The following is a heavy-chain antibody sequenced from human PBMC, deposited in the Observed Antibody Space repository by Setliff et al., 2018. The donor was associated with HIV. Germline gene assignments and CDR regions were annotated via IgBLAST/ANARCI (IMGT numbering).Heavy chain of an antibody. V-gene: IGHV4-38-2*01. D-gene: IGHD3-10*01. CDR3: ARVVLLWFGELLNRSFDP. CDR2: IYHSGST. CDR1: NYSISSAYY. J-gene: IGHJ5*02. Sequence: PSETLSLTCAVSNYSISSAYYWGWIRHPPGKGLEWIGSIYHSGSTYYNPSLKSRVTISVDTSKNQLSLKLSSATAADTAVYYCARVVLLWFGELLNRSFDPWGQGTQVTVSS.